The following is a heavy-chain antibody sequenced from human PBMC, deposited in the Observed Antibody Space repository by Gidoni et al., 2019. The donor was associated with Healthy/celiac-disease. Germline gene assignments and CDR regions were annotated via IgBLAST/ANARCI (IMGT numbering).Heavy chain of an antibody. CDR1: GFTFSSYG. CDR3: AREDTAEFGQTRANWFDP. J-gene: IGHJ5*02. D-gene: IGHD3-16*01. Sequence: QVQLVESGGGVVQPGRSLRLSCAASGFTFSSYGLHWVRQAPGKGLGWVAVIWYDGSNKYYADSVKGRFTISRDNSKNTLYLQMNSLRAEDTAVYYCAREDTAEFGQTRANWFDPWGQGTLVTVSS. CDR2: IWYDGSNK. V-gene: IGHV3-33*01.